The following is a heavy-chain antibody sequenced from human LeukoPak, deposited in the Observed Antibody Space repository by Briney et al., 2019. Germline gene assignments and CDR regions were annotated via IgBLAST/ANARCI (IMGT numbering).Heavy chain of an antibody. D-gene: IGHD5-18*01. Sequence: PSETLSLTCTVSGGSISSYYWSWIRQPPGKGLEWIGYIYYSGSTNYNPSLKSRVTISVDTSKNQFSLKLSSVTAADTAVYYCARGGYSYEVVFGYFQRWGQGTLVTVSS. CDR2: IYYSGST. CDR1: GGSISSYY. J-gene: IGHJ1*01. V-gene: IGHV4-59*01. CDR3: ARGGYSYEVVFGYFQR.